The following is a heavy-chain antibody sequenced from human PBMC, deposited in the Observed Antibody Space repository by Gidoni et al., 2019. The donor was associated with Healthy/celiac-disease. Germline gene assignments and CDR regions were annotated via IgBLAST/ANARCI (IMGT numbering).Heavy chain of an antibody. D-gene: IGHD4-17*01. V-gene: IGHV3-64D*09. Sequence: EVQLVESGGGLVQSGGSLRLSCSASGFTFSNYAMHWVRQAPGKGLEYVSAISSNGGSTYSADSLKGRFTISRDNSKNTLYLQMSSLRPEDTAIYYCVKDDAALYGDYVVGFDHWGQGTLVTVSS. CDR1: GFTFSNYA. CDR3: VKDDAALYGDYVVGFDH. CDR2: ISSNGGST. J-gene: IGHJ4*02.